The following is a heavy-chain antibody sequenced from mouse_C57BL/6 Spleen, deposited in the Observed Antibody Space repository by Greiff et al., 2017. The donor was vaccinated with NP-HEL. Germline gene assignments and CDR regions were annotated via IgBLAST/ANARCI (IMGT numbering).Heavy chain of an antibody. CDR1: GYSITSGYY. CDR2: ISYDGSN. CDR3: ARALYYSNSNYFDY. V-gene: IGHV3-6*01. D-gene: IGHD2-5*01. Sequence: VQLKESGPGLVKPSQSLSLTCSVTGYSITSGYYWNWIRQFPGNKLEWMGYISYDGSNNYKPSLKNRISITRDTSKNQFFLKLNSVTTEDTATYYCARALYYSNSNYFDYWGQGTTLTVSS. J-gene: IGHJ2*01.